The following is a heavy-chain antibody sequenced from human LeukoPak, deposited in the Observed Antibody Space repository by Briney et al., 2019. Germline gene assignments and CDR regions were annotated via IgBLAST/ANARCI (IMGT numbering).Heavy chain of an antibody. CDR1: GFTFRSYA. Sequence: GGSLRLSCAASGFTFRSYALSWVRQAPGKGLEWVSDISGSGSTTYYADSVKGRFTISRDNSKNTLYLQMNSLRAEDTAVYYCAKRSDFSTNWFDPWGQGTLVTVSS. CDR3: AKRSDFSTNWFDP. V-gene: IGHV3-23*01. CDR2: ISGSGSTT. J-gene: IGHJ5*02. D-gene: IGHD3-3*01.